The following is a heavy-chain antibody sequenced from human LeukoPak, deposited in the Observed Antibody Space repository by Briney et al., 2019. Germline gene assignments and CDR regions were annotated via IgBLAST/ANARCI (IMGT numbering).Heavy chain of an antibody. D-gene: IGHD6-19*01. CDR1: GYTFNGYY. V-gene: IGHV1-18*04. J-gene: IGHJ4*02. CDR3: ARDPHEFSSGWSHFEY. CDR2: INTYNGNT. Sequence: ASVKVSCKSSGYTFNGYYMHWVRQAPGQGLEWMGWINTYNGNTNYAQKLQGRVTMATDTSTSTADMELRSLRSDDTAVYYCARDPHEFSSGWSHFEYWGQGTLVTVSS.